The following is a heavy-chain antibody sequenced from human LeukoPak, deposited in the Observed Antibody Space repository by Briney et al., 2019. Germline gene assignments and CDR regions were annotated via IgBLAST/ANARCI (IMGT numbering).Heavy chain of an antibody. CDR1: GFTFSSYA. J-gene: IGHJ4*02. CDR2: ISYDGSNK. V-gene: IGHV3-30*04. D-gene: IGHD2-8*01. Sequence: GGSLRLSCAASGFTFSSYAMHWVRQAPGKGLEWVAVISYDGSNKYYADSVKGRFTISRDNSKNTLYLQMNNLRAEDTAVYYCAREDCTIGAVCSSLLDHWGRGTLVTVSS. CDR3: AREDCTIGAVCSSLLDH.